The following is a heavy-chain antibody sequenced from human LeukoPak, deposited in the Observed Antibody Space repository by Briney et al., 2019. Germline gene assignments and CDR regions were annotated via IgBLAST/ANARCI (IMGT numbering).Heavy chain of an antibody. Sequence: SVKVSSKASGGTFSSYAIIWVRQAPGQGLEWMGGIIPIFGTANYAQKFQGRVTITTDESTSTAYMELSSLRSEDTAVYYCARGIVLEQQLSPYYYYYGMDVWGQGTTVTVSS. V-gene: IGHV1-69*05. CDR3: ARGIVLEQQLSPYYYYYGMDV. CDR2: IIPIFGTA. CDR1: GGTFSSYA. D-gene: IGHD6-13*01. J-gene: IGHJ6*02.